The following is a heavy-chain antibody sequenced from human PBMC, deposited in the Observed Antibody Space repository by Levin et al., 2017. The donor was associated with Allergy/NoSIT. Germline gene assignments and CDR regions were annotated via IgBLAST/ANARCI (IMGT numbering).Heavy chain of an antibody. CDR2: IGWSIVYM. J-gene: IGHJ4*02. Sequence: SCAASGFTFDDFAMHWFLQSPGKGLEWVALIGWSIVYMDYADSVRCRFTVSRDNAKNSLYLQMSSLRAEDTALYYCAKDRYCSDGACSGSFDYWGQGALVTVSS. D-gene: IGHD2-15*01. CDR1: GFTFDDFA. CDR3: AKDRYCSDGACSGSFDY. V-gene: IGHV3-9*01.